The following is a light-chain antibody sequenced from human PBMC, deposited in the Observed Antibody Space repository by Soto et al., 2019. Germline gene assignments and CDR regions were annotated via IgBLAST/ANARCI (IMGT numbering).Light chain of an antibody. V-gene: IGLV1-40*01. CDR1: DSNIGAGYD. Sequence: QAVVTQPPSVSGAPGQRVTISCTGSDSNIGAGYDVHWYQQLPGTAPKLLIYGNSHRPSGVPDRFSGSKSGTSASLAITGLQAEDEADYYCQSYDSTLRASVFGGGTKLTVL. CDR2: GNS. J-gene: IGLJ3*02. CDR3: QSYDSTLRASV.